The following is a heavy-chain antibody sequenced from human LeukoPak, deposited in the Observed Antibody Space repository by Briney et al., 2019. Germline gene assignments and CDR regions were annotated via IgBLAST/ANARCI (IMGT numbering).Heavy chain of an antibody. D-gene: IGHD3-9*01. CDR2: IYTSGST. CDR3: ARDDYDILTDSFRSHV. Sequence: SETLSLTCTVSGGSISTYYWSWIRQPAGKGLEWIGRIYTSGSTNYNPSLKSRVTMSVDTSKNQFSLNLSSVTAADTAVYYCARDDYDILTDSFRSHVWGKGTTVTVSS. CDR1: GGSISTYY. V-gene: IGHV4-4*07. J-gene: IGHJ6*04.